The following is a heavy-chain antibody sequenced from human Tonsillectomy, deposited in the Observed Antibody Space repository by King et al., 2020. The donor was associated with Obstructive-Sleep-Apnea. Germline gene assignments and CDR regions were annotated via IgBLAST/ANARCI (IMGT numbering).Heavy chain of an antibody. CDR1: GYTFTGFY. CDR2: INPNGGDT. CDR3: ARRETGGGKYNFDF. Sequence: LVQSGAEGRRPGASVEVSCKASGYTFTGFYMHWVRQAPGQGLEWLGWINPNGGDTKYAQKFQDRVFMTRDTSVSTAYVELTSLRPDDTAMYYCARRETGGGKYNFDFWGQGTLVTVSS. D-gene: IGHD2-8*02. J-gene: IGHJ4*02. V-gene: IGHV1-2*02.